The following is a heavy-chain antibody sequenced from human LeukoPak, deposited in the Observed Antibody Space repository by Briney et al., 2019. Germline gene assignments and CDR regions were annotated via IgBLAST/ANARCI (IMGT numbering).Heavy chain of an antibody. J-gene: IGHJ4*02. CDR1: GFTFSSYW. CDR2: IKQDGSEK. V-gene: IGHV3-7*01. Sequence: GGSLRLSCAVSGFTFSSYWMSWVRQAPGKGLEWVANIKQDGSEKYYVDSVKGRFTISRDNAKNSLYLQMNSLRAEDTAVYYCARHERTIFVSYLFDYWGQGTLVTVSS. CDR3: ARHERTIFVSYLFDY. D-gene: IGHD3-3*01.